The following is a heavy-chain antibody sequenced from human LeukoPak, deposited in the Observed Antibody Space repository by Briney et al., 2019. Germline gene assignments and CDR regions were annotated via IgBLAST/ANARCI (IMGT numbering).Heavy chain of an antibody. J-gene: IGHJ4*02. CDR1: GGSVTYTNYY. V-gene: IGHV4-39*02. CDR2: IYYNGKT. CDR3: AREGGHFDY. D-gene: IGHD3-16*01. Sequence: SETLSLTCTVSGGSVTYTNYYWGWIRQPPGKGLQWIGVIYYNGKTYYNPSLKSRVTVAVDTSKNQFSLKLSSVTAADTAVYYCAREGGHFDYWGQGTLVTVSS.